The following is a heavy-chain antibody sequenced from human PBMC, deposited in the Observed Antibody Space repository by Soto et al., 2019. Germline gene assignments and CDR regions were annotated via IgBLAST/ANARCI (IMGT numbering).Heavy chain of an antibody. V-gene: IGHV4-31*03. Sequence: SETLSLTCTVAGGSISSGGYYWSWIRQHPGKGLEWIGYIYYSGSTYYNPSLKSRVTISVDTSKNQFSLKLSSVTAADTAVYYCARDEPLTRRGFDPWGQGTLVTVPQ. J-gene: IGHJ5*02. CDR3: ARDEPLTRRGFDP. CDR1: GGSISSGGYY. CDR2: IYYSGST. D-gene: IGHD3-9*01.